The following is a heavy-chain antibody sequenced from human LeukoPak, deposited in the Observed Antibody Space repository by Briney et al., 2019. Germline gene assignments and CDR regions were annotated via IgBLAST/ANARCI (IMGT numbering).Heavy chain of an antibody. Sequence: PSETLSLTCAVYGGSFSGDYWSWIRQPPGKGLEWIGEINHSGSTNYNPSLQSRVTISVDRSKNQFSLKLSSVTAADTAVYHCARGGWEHLLDYWGQGTLVTVSS. V-gene: IGHV4-34*01. CDR1: GGSFSGDY. J-gene: IGHJ4*02. CDR2: INHSGST. CDR3: ARGGWEHLLDY. D-gene: IGHD4-23*01.